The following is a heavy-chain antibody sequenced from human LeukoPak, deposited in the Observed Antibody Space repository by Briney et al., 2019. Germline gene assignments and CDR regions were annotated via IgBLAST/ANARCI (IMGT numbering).Heavy chain of an antibody. Sequence: GGSPRLSCLTSGFTFSTNAMSWVRQAPGKGLEWISGISGSGASTYYADSVTGRFTISRDNSRNTLYLQMNSLRGDDTAVYYCAKDVGKWESLHFFDYWGQGTLVTVSS. D-gene: IGHD1-26*01. V-gene: IGHV3-23*01. J-gene: IGHJ4*02. CDR3: AKDVGKWESLHFFDY. CDR1: GFTFSTNA. CDR2: ISGSGAST.